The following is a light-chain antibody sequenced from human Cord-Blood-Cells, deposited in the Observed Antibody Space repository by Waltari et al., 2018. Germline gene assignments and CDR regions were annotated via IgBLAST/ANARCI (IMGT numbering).Light chain of an antibody. CDR3: QQYNNWPPSIT. Sequence: EIVMTQSPATLSVSPGERATLSRRASQSVSSNFAWYQQKPGQAPRLLIYGASTRATGIPARFSGSGSGTEFTLTISSLQSEDFAVYYCQQYNNWPPSITFGQGTRLEIK. V-gene: IGKV3-15*01. CDR2: GAS. J-gene: IGKJ5*01. CDR1: QSVSSN.